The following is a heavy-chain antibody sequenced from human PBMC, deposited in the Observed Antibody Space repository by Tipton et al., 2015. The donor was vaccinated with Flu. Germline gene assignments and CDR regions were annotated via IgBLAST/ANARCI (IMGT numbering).Heavy chain of an antibody. CDR2: THYNGNT. V-gene: IGHV4-59*01. D-gene: IGHD2-15*01. CDR3: ARGGWSLES. Sequence: TLSLTCTVSGASIRSYYWSWIRQPPGKGLEWIGYTHYNGNTNYNPSLKSRVTISVDTSKNHFSLKLNSVTAADTAVYYCARGGWSLESWVPGTLVTVSS. CDR1: GASIRSYY. J-gene: IGHJ4*02.